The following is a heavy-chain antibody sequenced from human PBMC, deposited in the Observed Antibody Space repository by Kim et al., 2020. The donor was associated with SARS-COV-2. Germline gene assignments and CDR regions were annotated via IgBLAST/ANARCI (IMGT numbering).Heavy chain of an antibody. J-gene: IGHJ4*02. CDR1: GFTFGDYA. D-gene: IGHD3-9*01. Sequence: GGSLRLSCTASGFTFGDYAMSWFRQAPGKGLEWVGFIRSKAYGGTTEYAASVKGRFTISRDDSKSIAYLQMNSLKTEDTAVYYCTRKTGRHPPTFDYWGQGTLVTVSS. CDR3: TRKTGRHPPTFDY. V-gene: IGHV3-49*03. CDR2: IRSKAYGGTT.